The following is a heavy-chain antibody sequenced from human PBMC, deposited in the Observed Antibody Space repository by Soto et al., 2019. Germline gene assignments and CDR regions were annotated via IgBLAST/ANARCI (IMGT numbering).Heavy chain of an antibody. CDR2: IIPIFGTA. Sequence: QVRLVQSGAEVKKPGSSVKVSCKASGGTFSSYAISWVRQAPGQGLEWMGGIIPIFGTANYAQKFQGRVTITADESTSTAYMELSSLRSEDTAVYYCARAVGYCSGGSCSWYYYYGMDVWGQGTTVTVSS. V-gene: IGHV1-69*01. CDR1: GGTFSSYA. J-gene: IGHJ6*02. CDR3: ARAVGYCSGGSCSWYYYYGMDV. D-gene: IGHD2-15*01.